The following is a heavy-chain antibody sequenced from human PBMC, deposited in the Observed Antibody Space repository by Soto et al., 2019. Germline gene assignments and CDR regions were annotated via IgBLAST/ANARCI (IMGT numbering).Heavy chain of an antibody. Sequence: QVPLGQSGAEVKKPGASVNVSCEASGYHCDSFDINWVRQAAGQGLEWMGWMNPDSGDTAVAQRFQDRIIMTRTTSTSTAYMELSRLTPDDPAVNFCVRPPGRGATPGDAYWGQGTLGTVSS. CDR1: GYHCDSFD. CDR3: VRPPGRGATPGDAY. V-gene: IGHV1-8*01. J-gene: IGHJ4*02. D-gene: IGHD1-26*01. CDR2: MNPDSGDT.